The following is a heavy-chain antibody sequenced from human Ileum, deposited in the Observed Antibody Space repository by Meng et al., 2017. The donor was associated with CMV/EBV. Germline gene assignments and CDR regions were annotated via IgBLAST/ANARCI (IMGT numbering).Heavy chain of an antibody. CDR2: INPNSGGT. D-gene: IGHD6-6*01. Sequence: SGYTFTGYYMHWVRQAPGQGLEWMGWINPNSGGTNYAQKFQGRVTMTRDTSISTAYMELSRLRSDDTAVYYCARDTHGDSSSSGGDYWGQGTLVTVSS. CDR1: GYTFTGYY. CDR3: ARDTHGDSSSSGGDY. V-gene: IGHV1-2*02. J-gene: IGHJ4*02.